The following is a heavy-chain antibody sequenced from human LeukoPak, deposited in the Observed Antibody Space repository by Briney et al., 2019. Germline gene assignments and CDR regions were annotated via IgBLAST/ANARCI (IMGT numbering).Heavy chain of an antibody. J-gene: IGHJ4*02. CDR2: ISGSGGTT. V-gene: IGHV3-23*01. Sequence: GGSLRLSCAASGFTFDDYAMHWVRQAPGKGLEWVSTISGSGGTTYYADSVKGRFTISRDNSKNTLFLQMNGLRAEDTAVYYCAKGTRYFDWLEADYWGQGTLVTVSS. CDR1: GFTFDDYA. CDR3: AKGTRYFDWLEADY. D-gene: IGHD3-9*01.